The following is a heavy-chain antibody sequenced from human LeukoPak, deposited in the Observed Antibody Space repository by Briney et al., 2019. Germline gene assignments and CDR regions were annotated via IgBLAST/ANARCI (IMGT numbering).Heavy chain of an antibody. CDR2: IYYSGST. J-gene: IGHJ4*02. V-gene: IGHV4-59*01. D-gene: IGHD6-19*01. Sequence: SETLSLTCTVSGRSISSYYWSWIRQPPGEGLEWIGYIYYSGSTNYNPSLKRRVNISVDTSKNHFSLKLSSVTAADTAVYYCARGTSEMYSSGWYSSFDYWGQGTLVSVSS. CDR1: GRSISSYY. CDR3: ARGTSEMYSSGWYSSFDY.